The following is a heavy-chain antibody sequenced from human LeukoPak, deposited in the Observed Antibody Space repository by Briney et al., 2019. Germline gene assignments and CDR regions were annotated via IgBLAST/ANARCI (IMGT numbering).Heavy chain of an antibody. CDR1: VYTFTNFY. V-gene: IGHV1-2*02. Sequence: GASVKVSCKASVYTFTNFYIHWVRQAPGQGLEWMGWMNPNSGDTSYAREFQGRVTMTRDTSISTAYMELSRLRSDDTAVYYCARANSGWTKYYFDYWGQGTLVTVSS. CDR2: MNPNSGDT. D-gene: IGHD6-19*01. CDR3: ARANSGWTKYYFDY. J-gene: IGHJ4*02.